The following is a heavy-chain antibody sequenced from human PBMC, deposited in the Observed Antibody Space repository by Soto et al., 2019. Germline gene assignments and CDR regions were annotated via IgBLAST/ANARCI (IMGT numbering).Heavy chain of an antibody. CDR2: IYYSGTT. D-gene: IGHD3-22*01. Sequence: PSETLSLTCAVSGYSISSSNWWGWIRQPPGKGLEWIGYIYYSGTTYYNPSLKSRVTMSVDTSKNQFSLKLTSVTAVDTAVYYYESSGYYPGDYWGQGTLVTVSS. J-gene: IGHJ4*02. V-gene: IGHV4-28*01. CDR3: ESSGYYPGDY. CDR1: GYSISSSNW.